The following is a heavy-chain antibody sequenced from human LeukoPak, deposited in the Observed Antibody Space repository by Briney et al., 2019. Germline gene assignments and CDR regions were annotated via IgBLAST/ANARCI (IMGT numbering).Heavy chain of an antibody. CDR2: ISGSGSST. V-gene: IGHV3-23*01. D-gene: IGHD6-19*01. J-gene: IGHJ4*02. CDR1: GFTFSSYA. CDR3: AKGVAVASPYYFDY. Sequence: GGSLRLSCAASGFTFSSYAMSWVRQAPGKGLEWVSPISGSGSSTYYADSVRGRFTISRDNSKNTLYLQMNSLRAEDTAVYYCAKGVAVASPYYFDYWGQGTLVTVSS.